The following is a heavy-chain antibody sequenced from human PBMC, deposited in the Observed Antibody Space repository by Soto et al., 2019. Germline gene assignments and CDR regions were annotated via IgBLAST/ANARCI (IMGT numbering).Heavy chain of an antibody. Sequence: EVQLVESGGGLVQPGGSLRLSCAASGFTFSSYWMSWVRQAPGKGLQLVANINRDASEKYYVDSLKGRFTISRDNAKNSLYLQMNSLKDEDTAVYYCARAPERSGSYYYFESWGQGTLVTVSS. CDR1: GFTFSSYW. D-gene: IGHD3-22*01. CDR2: INRDASEK. J-gene: IGHJ4*02. V-gene: IGHV3-7*03. CDR3: ARAPERSGSYYYFES.